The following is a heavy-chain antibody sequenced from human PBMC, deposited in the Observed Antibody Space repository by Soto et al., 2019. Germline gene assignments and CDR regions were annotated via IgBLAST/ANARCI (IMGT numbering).Heavy chain of an antibody. CDR3: PGALGVTAHPTTYDMGV. D-gene: IGHD2-21*02. CDR1: GSTFSKAW. CDR2: IKSITDGGTT. Sequence: PGGSLRLSCAASGSTFSKAWMSWVRQAPGKGLEWVGRIKSITDGGTTDYAAPVKGRFTISRDDSKNILYLQMNSLKTEDTAVYYCPGALGVTAHPTTYDMGVCHRGTTVTVSS. J-gene: IGHJ6*02. V-gene: IGHV3-15*01.